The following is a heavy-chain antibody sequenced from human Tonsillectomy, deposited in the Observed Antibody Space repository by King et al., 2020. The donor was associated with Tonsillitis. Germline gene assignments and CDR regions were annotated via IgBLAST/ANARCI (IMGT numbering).Heavy chain of an antibody. V-gene: IGHV3-48*04. D-gene: IGHD3-3*01. CDR1: GFTFSSYS. CDR2: ISSSSSTI. Sequence: VQLVESGGGLVQPGESLTLSCAASGFTFSSYSMHWVRQAPGKGLEWVSYISSSSSTIYYAGSVKGRFTISRDNAKNSLYLQMNSLRAEDTAVYYCARSAEYDFWSGYPGANWFDPWGQGTLVTVSS. J-gene: IGHJ5*02. CDR3: ARSAEYDFWSGYPGANWFDP.